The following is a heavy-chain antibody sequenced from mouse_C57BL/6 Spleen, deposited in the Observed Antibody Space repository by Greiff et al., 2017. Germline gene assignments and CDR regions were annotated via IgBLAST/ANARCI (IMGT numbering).Heavy chain of an antibody. V-gene: IGHV1-54*01. Sequence: QVQLQQSGAELVRPGTSVKVSCKASGYAFTNYLIEWVKQRPGQGLEWIGVINPGSGGTNYNEKFKGKATLTADKSSSTAYMQLSSLTSEDSAVYFCASSYDYDGYAMDYWGQGTSVTVSS. J-gene: IGHJ4*01. D-gene: IGHD2-4*01. CDR3: ASSYDYDGYAMDY. CDR1: GYAFTNYL. CDR2: INPGSGGT.